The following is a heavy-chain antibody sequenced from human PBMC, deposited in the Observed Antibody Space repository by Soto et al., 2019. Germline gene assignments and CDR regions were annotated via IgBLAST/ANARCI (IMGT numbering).Heavy chain of an antibody. J-gene: IGHJ5*02. Sequence: ASVKVSCKASGYTFTSYYMHWVRQAPGQGLEWMGIINPSGGSTSYAQKLQGRVTMTRDTSTSTVYMELSSLRSEDTAVYFCARDLTYMAVAGTVSPWFDPWGQGTLVTVSS. CDR3: ARDLTYMAVAGTVSPWFDP. V-gene: IGHV1-46*01. CDR2: INPSGGST. D-gene: IGHD6-19*01. CDR1: GYTFTSYY.